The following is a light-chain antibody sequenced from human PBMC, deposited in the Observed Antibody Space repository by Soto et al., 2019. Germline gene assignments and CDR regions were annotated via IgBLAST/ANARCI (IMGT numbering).Light chain of an antibody. CDR2: NTN. CDR1: SGSVSTSYY. V-gene: IGLV8-61*01. CDR3: VIYLGSGIPV. Sequence: QTVVTQEPSFSVSPGGTVTLTCGLNSGSVSTSYYPSWYQQTPGPAPRTLIYNTNTRSSGVPDRFSGSICGNKAALTIPGAQADDESDYYYVIYLGSGIPVFGGGTQLTVL. J-gene: IGLJ7*01.